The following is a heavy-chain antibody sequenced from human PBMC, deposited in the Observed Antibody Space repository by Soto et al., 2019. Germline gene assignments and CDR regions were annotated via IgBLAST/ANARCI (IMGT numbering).Heavy chain of an antibody. CDR2: VYYSGTT. CDR1: GGSFSNKTYY. Sequence: ETLSLPCSGSGGSFSNKTYYWIWIRQPPGKRLEWIGYVYYSGTTNYNPSLKSRVTISVDLSKNQFSLRLSSVTTADKALYYCARTTAVPNTLRSRYFFDYWGQGTLVTVSS. D-gene: IGHD4-17*01. J-gene: IGHJ4*02. V-gene: IGHV4-61*01. CDR3: ARTTAVPNTLRSRYFFDY.